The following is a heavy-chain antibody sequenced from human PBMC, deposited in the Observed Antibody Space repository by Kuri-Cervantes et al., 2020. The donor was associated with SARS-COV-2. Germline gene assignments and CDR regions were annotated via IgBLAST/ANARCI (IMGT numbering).Heavy chain of an antibody. V-gene: IGHV4-28*01. CDR2: IYYSGST. J-gene: IGHJ6*03. Sequence: SQTLSLTCAVSGYSITSSNWWGWIRQPPGKGLAWIGYIYYSGSTYYNPSLKSRVTMSVDTSKNQFSLKLSSVTAADTAVYYCAGRGHSYGYEGYYYYMDVWGKGTTVTVSS. CDR1: GYSITSSNW. CDR3: AGRGHSYGYEGYYYYMDV. D-gene: IGHD5-18*01.